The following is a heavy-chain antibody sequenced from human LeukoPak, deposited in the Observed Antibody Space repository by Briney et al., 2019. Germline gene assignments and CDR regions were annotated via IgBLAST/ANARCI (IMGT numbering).Heavy chain of an antibody. J-gene: IGHJ4*02. D-gene: IGHD6-13*01. V-gene: IGHV3-66*01. CDR3: ARAGPSSSWHQFDY. CDR2: TYSGGRT. CDR1: GFTVSRNY. Sequence: GGSLSLSCAASGFTVSRNYTSWVRQAPGKGLEWVSSTYSGGRTYYADSVKGRFTISRDNSKNTLYLQMNRLRAEDTAVYYCARAGPSSSWHQFDYWGQGTLVTVSS.